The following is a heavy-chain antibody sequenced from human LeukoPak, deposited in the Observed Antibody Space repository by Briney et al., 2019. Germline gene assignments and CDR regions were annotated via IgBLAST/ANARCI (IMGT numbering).Heavy chain of an antibody. V-gene: IGHV4-39*07. CDR2: MYYIGST. Sequence: PSQTLSLTCTVSGGSISSSTYYWGWIRQPPGKGLEWIASMYYIGSTYYNPSLKSRVTISQDTSKNQFSLKLDSVTAADTAVYYCVKEGFWGRGTLVTVSS. J-gene: IGHJ4*02. CDR1: GGSISSSTYY. CDR3: VKEGF.